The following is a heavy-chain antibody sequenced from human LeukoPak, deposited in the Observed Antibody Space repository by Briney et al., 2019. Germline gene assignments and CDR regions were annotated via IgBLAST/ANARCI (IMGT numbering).Heavy chain of an antibody. Sequence: GASVKVSCKASGYTFTSYAMDWVRQAPGRGLEWMGWSNTSTGNPTYAQGFTGRFVFSLDTSVSTAYLQISSLKAEDTAVYYCARTYYDYVWGSYRPPDAFDIWGQGTMVTVSS. CDR1: GYTFTSYA. D-gene: IGHD3-16*02. CDR2: SNTSTGNP. V-gene: IGHV7-4-1*02. CDR3: ARTYYDYVWGSYRPPDAFDI. J-gene: IGHJ3*02.